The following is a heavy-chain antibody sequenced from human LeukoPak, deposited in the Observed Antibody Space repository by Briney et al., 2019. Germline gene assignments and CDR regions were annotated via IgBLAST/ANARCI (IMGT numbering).Heavy chain of an antibody. CDR1: GGSISSGDYY. D-gene: IGHD6-13*01. CDR2: IYYSGST. V-gene: IGHV4-30-4*01. CDR3: ASSIAAAGHDYYYGMDV. J-gene: IGHJ6*02. Sequence: SETLSLTCTVSGGSISSGDYYRSWIRQPPGKGLEWIGYIYYSGSTYYNPSLKSRVTISVDTSKNQFSLKLSSVTAADTAVYYCASSIAAAGHDYYYGMDVWGQGTTVTVSS.